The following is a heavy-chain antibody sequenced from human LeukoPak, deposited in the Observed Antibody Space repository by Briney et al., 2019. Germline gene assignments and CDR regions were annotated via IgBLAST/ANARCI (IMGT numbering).Heavy chain of an antibody. D-gene: IGHD4-17*01. Sequence: ASVKVSCKASGYTFTSYGISWVRQAPGQGLEWMGWISAYNGNTNYAQKLQGRVTMTTDTSTSTAYMELGSLRSDDTAVYYCAINFYGDEPIDYWGQGTLVTVSS. CDR3: AINFYGDEPIDY. J-gene: IGHJ4*02. CDR2: ISAYNGNT. V-gene: IGHV1-18*01. CDR1: GYTFTSYG.